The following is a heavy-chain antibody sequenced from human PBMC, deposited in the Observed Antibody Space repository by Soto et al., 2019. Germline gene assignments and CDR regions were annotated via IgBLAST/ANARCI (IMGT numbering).Heavy chain of an antibody. Sequence: SETLSLTCTVSGGSISNNCWSCLRQPPGKGLEWIVYIYYSGSTNYNPSLKSRVTISVDTSKNQFSLKLSSVTAADTALYYCARASYDILTGYRTRSVGYHLAVSAQGTTVTVSS. V-gene: IGHV4-59*01. CDR1: GGSISNNC. CDR2: IYYSGST. J-gene: IGHJ6*02. D-gene: IGHD3-9*01. CDR3: ARASYDILTGYRTRSVGYHLAV.